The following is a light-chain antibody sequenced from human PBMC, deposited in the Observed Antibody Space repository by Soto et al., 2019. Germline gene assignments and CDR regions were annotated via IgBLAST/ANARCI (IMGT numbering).Light chain of an antibody. J-gene: IGLJ7*01. Sequence: QLVLTQPPSVSAAPGQKVAISCSGSSPNIGNDYVSWYQQLPGTVPKLLIYENNKRPSGIPDRFSGSKSGTSATLGITGLQTGDEADYYCETWDSSLSAAVFGGGTQLTVL. CDR3: ETWDSSLSAAV. CDR1: SPNIGNDY. CDR2: ENN. V-gene: IGLV1-51*02.